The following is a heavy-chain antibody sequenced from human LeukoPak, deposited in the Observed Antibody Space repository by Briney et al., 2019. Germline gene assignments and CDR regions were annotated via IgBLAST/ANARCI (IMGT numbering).Heavy chain of an antibody. CDR1: GFTFSDYY. J-gene: IGHJ5*02. CDR3: AREGRSITIFGVAYRPPGDFDP. V-gene: IGHV3-11*04. D-gene: IGHD3-3*01. Sequence: GGSLRLSCAASGFTFSDYYMSWIRQAPGKGLEWVSYISSSGSTIYYADSVKGRFTISRDNAKNSLYLQMNSLRAEDTAVYYCAREGRSITIFGVAYRPPGDFDPWGQGTLVTVSS. CDR2: ISSSGSTI.